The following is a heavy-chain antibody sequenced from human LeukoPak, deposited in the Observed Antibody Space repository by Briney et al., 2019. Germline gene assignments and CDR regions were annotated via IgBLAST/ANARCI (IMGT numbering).Heavy chain of an antibody. D-gene: IGHD5-18*01. CDR1: GGSISSSSYY. J-gene: IGHJ6*03. Sequence: PSETLSLTCTASGGSISSSSYYWGWIRQPPGKGLEWIGSIYYSGSTYYNPSLKSRVTISVDTSKNQFSLKLSSVTAADTAVYYCARRIGDTAMPKRVAYYYYYMDVWGKGTTVTVSS. CDR3: ARRIGDTAMPKRVAYYYYYMDV. CDR2: IYYSGST. V-gene: IGHV4-39*07.